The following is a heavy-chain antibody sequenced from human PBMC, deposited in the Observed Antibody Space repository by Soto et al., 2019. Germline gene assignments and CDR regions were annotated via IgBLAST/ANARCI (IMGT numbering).Heavy chain of an antibody. CDR2: ISSSGSTI. CDR1: GFTFSSYE. V-gene: IGHV3-48*03. D-gene: IGHD2-8*01. J-gene: IGHJ6*02. Sequence: EVQLVESGGGLVQPGGSLRLSCAASGFTFSSYEMNWVRQAPGKGLEWVSYISSSGSTIYYADSVKGRFTISRDNAKNSLYLQMNSLRAEDTAVYYCAGSENCTNGVCYPPPGGYYYYGMDVWGQGTTVTVSS. CDR3: AGSENCTNGVCYPPPGGYYYYGMDV.